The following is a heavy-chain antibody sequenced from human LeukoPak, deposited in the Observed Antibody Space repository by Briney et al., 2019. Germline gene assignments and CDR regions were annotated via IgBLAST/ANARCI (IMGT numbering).Heavy chain of an antibody. J-gene: IGHJ4*02. CDR1: GYSFTNYW. CDR3: ARHLGLSNDFSFDY. D-gene: IGHD1-1*01. CDR2: IYPGDSNT. Sequence: GESLKISCKGSGYSFTNYWIAWVRQMPGKGLEWMGIIYPGDSNTRYSPSLQGQVTISADKSISSAYLQWSSLKASDTAVYYCARHLGLSNDFSFDYWGQGTLVTVSS. V-gene: IGHV5-51*01.